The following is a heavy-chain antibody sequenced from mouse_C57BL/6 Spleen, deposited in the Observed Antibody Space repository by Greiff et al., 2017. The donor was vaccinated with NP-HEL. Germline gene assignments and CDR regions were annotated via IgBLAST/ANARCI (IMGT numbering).Heavy chain of an antibody. CDR1: GFTFSDYG. Sequence: EVHLVESGGGLVKPGGSLKLSCAASGFTFSDYGMHWVRQAPEKGLEWVAYISSGSSTIYYADTVKGRFTISRDNAKNTLFLQMTSLRSEDTAMYYCARPYDGYYEVYFDYWGQGTTLTVSS. CDR2: ISSGSSTI. V-gene: IGHV5-17*01. CDR3: ARPYDGYYEVYFDY. D-gene: IGHD2-3*01. J-gene: IGHJ2*01.